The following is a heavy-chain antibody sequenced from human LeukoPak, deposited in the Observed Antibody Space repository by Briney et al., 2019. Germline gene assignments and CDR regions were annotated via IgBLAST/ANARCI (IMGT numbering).Heavy chain of an antibody. CDR2: ISIYGGST. V-gene: IGHV3-64D*06. Sequence: GGSLRLSCPASGFSFSTYAMHWVRQAPGKGLEYVSAISIYGGSTYYADSVKGRFTISRDNSKNTLYLQMSSLRSEDTAVYYCVKGGYYYDSSGYYDYWGQGTLVTVSS. CDR3: VKGGYYYDSSGYYDY. CDR1: GFSFSTYA. J-gene: IGHJ4*02. D-gene: IGHD3-22*01.